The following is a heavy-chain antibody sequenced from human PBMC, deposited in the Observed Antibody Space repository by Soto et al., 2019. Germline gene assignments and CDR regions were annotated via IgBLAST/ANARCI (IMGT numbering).Heavy chain of an antibody. Sequence: QLQLQESGPGLVKPSETLSLTCTVSGCSISSSSYYWGWLRQPPGKWLEWIGSIYYSGSTYYNPYIKRGVTISGDTSKNLPPLKLSSVTAADTSVYYCARQMGHDYIWGSYRNDAFDIWGQGTMVTVSS. D-gene: IGHD3-16*02. J-gene: IGHJ3*02. CDR1: GCSISSSSYY. CDR2: IYYSGST. V-gene: IGHV4-39*01. CDR3: ARQMGHDYIWGSYRNDAFDI.